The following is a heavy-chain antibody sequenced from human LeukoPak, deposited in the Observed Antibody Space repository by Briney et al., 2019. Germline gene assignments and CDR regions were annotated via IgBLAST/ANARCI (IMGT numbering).Heavy chain of an antibody. D-gene: IGHD3-16*02. J-gene: IGHJ4*02. CDR3: ASLHYDYVWGSYRQIDY. CDR1: GFTFSSYS. Sequence: PGGSLRLSCAASGFTFSSYSMNWVRQAPGKGLEWVSSIGSSSSCIYYADSVKGRFTISRDNAKNSLYLQMNSLRAEDTAVYYCASLHYDYVWGSYRQIDYWGQGTLVTVSS. V-gene: IGHV3-21*01. CDR2: IGSSSSCI.